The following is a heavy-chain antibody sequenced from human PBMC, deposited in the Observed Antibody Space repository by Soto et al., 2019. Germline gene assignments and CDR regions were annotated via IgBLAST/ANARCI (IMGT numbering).Heavy chain of an antibody. CDR1: GDSISSYY. J-gene: IGHJ6*02. Sequence: SETLSLTCTVSGDSISSYYWDWIRQPPGKGLEWIGYIFYNGNTNYNPSLKSRVAISVDTSKNRFSLKLSSMTAADTAVYYCARGLPAADSGMDVWGQGTTVTVSS. V-gene: IGHV4-59*01. CDR3: ARGLPAADSGMDV. D-gene: IGHD2-2*01. CDR2: IFYNGNT.